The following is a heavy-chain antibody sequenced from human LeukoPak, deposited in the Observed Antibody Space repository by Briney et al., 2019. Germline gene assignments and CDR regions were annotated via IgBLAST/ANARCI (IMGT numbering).Heavy chain of an antibody. CDR3: AKRPGRLYYFDY. J-gene: IGHJ4*02. Sequence: PGGSLRLSCAASGFTFSSYAMSWVRQAPGKGLEWVSAISGSGGSTYYADSVKGGFTISRDNSKKTLYLQMNSLRAEDTAVYYCAKRPGRLYYFDYWGQGTLVTVSS. CDR2: ISGSGGST. D-gene: IGHD2-15*01. CDR1: GFTFSSYA. V-gene: IGHV3-23*01.